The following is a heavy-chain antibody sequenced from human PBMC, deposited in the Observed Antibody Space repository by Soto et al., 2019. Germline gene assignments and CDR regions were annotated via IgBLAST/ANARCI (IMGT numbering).Heavy chain of an antibody. D-gene: IGHD6-13*01. J-gene: IGHJ4*02. Sequence: SETLSLTCTVSGGSISSSSYYWGWIRQPPGKGLEWIGSIYYSGSTYYNPSLKSRVTISVDTSKNQFSLKLSSVTAADTAVYYCARGYSSSWYYGYWGQGTLVTVSS. CDR1: GGSISSSSYY. V-gene: IGHV4-39*01. CDR2: IYYSGST. CDR3: ARGYSSSWYYGY.